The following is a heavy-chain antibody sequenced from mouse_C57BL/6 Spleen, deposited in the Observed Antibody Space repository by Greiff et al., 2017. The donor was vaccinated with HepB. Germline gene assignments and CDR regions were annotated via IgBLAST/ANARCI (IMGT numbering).Heavy chain of an antibody. V-gene: IGHV1-19*01. CDR2: INPYNGGT. D-gene: IGHD2-4*01. J-gene: IGHJ3*01. CDR1: GYTFTDYY. CDR3: AGSDYDYAWFAY. Sequence: EVQLQQSGPVLVKPGASVKMSCKASGYTFTDYYMNWVKQSHGKSLEWIGVINPYNGGTSYNQKFKGKATLTVDKSSSTAYMELNSLTSEESAVYYCAGSDYDYAWFAYWGQGTLVTVSA.